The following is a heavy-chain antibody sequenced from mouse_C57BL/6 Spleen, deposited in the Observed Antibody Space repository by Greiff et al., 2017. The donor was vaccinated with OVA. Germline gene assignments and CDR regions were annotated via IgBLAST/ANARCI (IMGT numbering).Heavy chain of an antibody. Sequence: QVQLQQPGAELVRPGSSVKLSCKASGYTFTSYWMDWVKQRPGQGLEWIGNIYPSDSETHYNQKFKDKATLTVDKSSSTAYMQLSSLTSEDSAVYYCARGGYSPWFAYWGQGTLVTVSA. J-gene: IGHJ3*01. CDR1: GYTFTSYW. D-gene: IGHD2-3*01. CDR2: IYPSDSET. V-gene: IGHV1-61*01. CDR3: ARGGYSPWFAY.